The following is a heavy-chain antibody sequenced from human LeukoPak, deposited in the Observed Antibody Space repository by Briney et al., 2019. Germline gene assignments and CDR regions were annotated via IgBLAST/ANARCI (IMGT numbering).Heavy chain of an antibody. D-gene: IGHD3-9*01. Sequence: GGSLRLSCAASGFTVSSNYMSWVRQAPGEGREWVAVIYSGGSTYYADSVKGRFTISRDNSKNTLYLQMNSLRVEDTAVYYCALGLVTDYWGQGTLVTVSS. J-gene: IGHJ4*02. CDR3: ALGLVTDY. V-gene: IGHV3-66*01. CDR2: IYSGGST. CDR1: GFTVSSNY.